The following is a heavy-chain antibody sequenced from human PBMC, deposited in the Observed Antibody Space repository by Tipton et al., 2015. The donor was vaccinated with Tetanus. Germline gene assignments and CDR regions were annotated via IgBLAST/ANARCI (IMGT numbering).Heavy chain of an antibody. CDR3: ARGHGPLYNWNVGYFDF. J-gene: IGHJ4*02. Sequence: QLVQSGAEVKKPGSSVKVSCKASGGGFSKFAISWVRQAPGQGLELMGTIIPAFTTVTYEQKFRGRVTITADGSTSTAYMELSSLTSDDTAVYFCARGHGPLYNWNVGYFDFWGQGTLVTVSS. CDR2: IIPAFTTV. CDR1: GGGFSKFA. D-gene: IGHD1-20*01. V-gene: IGHV1-69*18.